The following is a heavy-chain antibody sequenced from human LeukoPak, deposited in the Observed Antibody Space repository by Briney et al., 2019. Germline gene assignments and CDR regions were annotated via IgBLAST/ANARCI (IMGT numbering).Heavy chain of an antibody. V-gene: IGHV3-74*01. Sequence: PRGSLILSCAASGFTFSSYWMHWVRQTPGKGLVWVSRVNSDGSSTPYVDSVKGRFTISRDNAKNTLYLQMNSLSAEDTAVYYCARGARGNYFFDYWGQGTLGTVSS. CDR3: ARGARGNYFFDY. D-gene: IGHD1-26*01. CDR1: GFTFSSYW. J-gene: IGHJ4*02. CDR2: VNSDGSST.